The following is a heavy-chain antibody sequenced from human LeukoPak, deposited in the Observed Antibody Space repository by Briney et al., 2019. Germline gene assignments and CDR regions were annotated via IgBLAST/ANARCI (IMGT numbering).Heavy chain of an antibody. CDR2: INPNSGGT. V-gene: IGHV1-2*02. CDR3: ARVSGGSSAGSDY. D-gene: IGHD2-15*01. Sequence: ASVKVSCKASGYTFTGYYMHWVRQAPGQGLEWMGWINPNSGGTNYAQKFQGRVTMTRDTSTSTVYMELSSLRSEDTAVYYCARVSGGSSAGSDYWGQGTLVTVSS. CDR1: GYTFTGYY. J-gene: IGHJ4*02.